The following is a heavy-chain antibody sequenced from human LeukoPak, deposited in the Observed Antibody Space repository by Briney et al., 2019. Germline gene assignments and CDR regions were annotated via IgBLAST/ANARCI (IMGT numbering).Heavy chain of an antibody. CDR1: GGSIRSSSNYY. V-gene: IGHV4-39*07. J-gene: IGHJ6*03. CDR2: IYYSGST. CDR3: ARHRTDPPIYYGSGSYAYYYYYMDV. Sequence: SETLSLTCTVSGGSIRSSSNYYWGWIRQPPGKGLECIGSIYYSGSTFYNPSLKSRVTISVDTSKNQFSLKLNSVTAADTAVYYCARHRTDPPIYYGSGSYAYYYYYMDVWGKGTTVTISS. D-gene: IGHD3-10*01.